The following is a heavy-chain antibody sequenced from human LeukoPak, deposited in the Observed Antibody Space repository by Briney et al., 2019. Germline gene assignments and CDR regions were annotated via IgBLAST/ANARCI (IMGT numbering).Heavy chain of an antibody. CDR1: GFTFSSYE. V-gene: IGHV3-48*03. Sequence: GGSLRLSCAASGFTFSSYEMNWVRQAPGKGLEWVSYISSSGSTIYYADSVKCRFTISRDNAKNSLYLQMNSLRAEDTAVYYCARGPERKYYYDSSGHVDYWGQGTLVTVSS. J-gene: IGHJ4*02. CDR3: ARGPERKYYYDSSGHVDY. CDR2: ISSSGSTI. D-gene: IGHD3-22*01.